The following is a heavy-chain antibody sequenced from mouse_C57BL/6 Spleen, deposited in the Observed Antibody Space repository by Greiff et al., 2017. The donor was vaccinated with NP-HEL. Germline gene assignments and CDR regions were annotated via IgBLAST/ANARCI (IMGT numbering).Heavy chain of an antibody. Sequence: QVQLQQPGAELVRPGSSVKLSCKASGYTFTSYWMHWVKQRPIQGLEWIGNIDPSDSDTHYNQKFKDKATLTVDKSSSTAYMQLSSLTSEDSAVYYCASGVWGAWFAYWGQGTLVTVSA. CDR1: GYTFTSYW. CDR2: IDPSDSDT. V-gene: IGHV1-52*01. J-gene: IGHJ3*01. D-gene: IGHD2-10*02. CDR3: ASGVWGAWFAY.